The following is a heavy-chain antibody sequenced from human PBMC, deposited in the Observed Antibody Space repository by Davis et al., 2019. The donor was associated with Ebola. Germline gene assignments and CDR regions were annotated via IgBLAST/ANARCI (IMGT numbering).Heavy chain of an antibody. D-gene: IGHD6-13*01. CDR2: INAGNGNT. J-gene: IGHJ6*02. CDR1: GYTFTSYA. Sequence: ASVKVSCKASGYTFTSYAMHWVRQAPGQRLEWMGWINAGNGNTKYSQKFQGRVTITRDTSASTAYMELSSLRSEDTAVYYCARAAGAAADYYYGMDVWGQGTTVTVSS. V-gene: IGHV1-3*01. CDR3: ARAAGAAADYYYGMDV.